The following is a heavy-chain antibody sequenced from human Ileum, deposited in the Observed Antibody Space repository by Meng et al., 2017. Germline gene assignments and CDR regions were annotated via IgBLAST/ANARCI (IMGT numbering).Heavy chain of an antibody. D-gene: IGHD6-13*01. CDR1: GFSFSTYA. CDR2: IWSNGINK. CDR3: ATSIMAAGTIAY. Sequence: GESLKISCAASGFSFSTYAMHWVRQAPGKGLEWVAVIWSNGINKYYVDSVKGRFTISRDNSKNTVYVQMNSLRAEDTAVYYCATSIMAAGTIAYWGQGNLVTGSS. J-gene: IGHJ4*02. V-gene: IGHV3-33*01.